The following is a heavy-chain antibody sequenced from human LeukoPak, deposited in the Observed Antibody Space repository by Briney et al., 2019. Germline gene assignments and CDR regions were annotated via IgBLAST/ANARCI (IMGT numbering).Heavy chain of an antibody. D-gene: IGHD6-19*01. V-gene: IGHV1-2*04. CDR3: ARGPQYSSGGIDI. J-gene: IGHJ3*02. CDR2: INPNSGGT. CDR1: GYTFIGYY. Sequence: ASVKVSCKASGYTFIGYYMHWVRQAPGQGLEWMGWINPNSGGTNYAQKFQGWVTMTRDTSISTAYMELSRLRSDDTAVYYCARGPQYSSGGIDIWGQGTMVTVSS.